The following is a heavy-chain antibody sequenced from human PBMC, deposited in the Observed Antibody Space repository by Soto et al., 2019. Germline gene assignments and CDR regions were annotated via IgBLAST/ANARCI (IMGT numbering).Heavy chain of an antibody. Sequence: QLQLQESGPGLVKPSETLSLTCSVSGGSISSSSYYWGWVRQPPGKGLEWIGSIYNSGSTYYNPSLKSRVTIFVDMSKNQFSLKLRSVTAAATAVYYCARHLSGSSGWYTVRFDPWGQGTLVTVSS. CDR1: GGSISSSSYY. J-gene: IGHJ5*02. CDR2: IYNSGST. CDR3: ARHLSGSSGWYTVRFDP. V-gene: IGHV4-39*01. D-gene: IGHD6-19*01.